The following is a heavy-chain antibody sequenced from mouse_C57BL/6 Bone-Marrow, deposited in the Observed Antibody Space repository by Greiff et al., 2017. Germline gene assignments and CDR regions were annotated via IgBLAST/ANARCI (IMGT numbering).Heavy chain of an antibody. CDR2: IYPGDGDT. Sequence: VKLMESGAELVKPGASVKISCKASGYAFSSYWMNWVKQRPGKGLEWIGQIYPGDGDTNYNGKFKGKATLTADKYSSTAYMQLSSLTSEDSAVYFCARWGGDGSSPAWFAYWGQGTLVTVSA. CDR3: ARWGGDGSSPAWFAY. J-gene: IGHJ3*01. V-gene: IGHV1-80*01. CDR1: GYAFSSYW. D-gene: IGHD1-1*01.